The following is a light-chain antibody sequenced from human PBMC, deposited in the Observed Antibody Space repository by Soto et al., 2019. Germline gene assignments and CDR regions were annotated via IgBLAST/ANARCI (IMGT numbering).Light chain of an antibody. CDR1: QSVSSN. J-gene: IGKJ2*01. V-gene: IGKV3-15*01. CDR2: GAS. Sequence: EIVMTQSPATLSVSPGERATLSCRASQSVSSNLAWYQQKPGQAPRLLIYGASTRATGIPARFSGSGSGTEFTLTISSLQSEDSGVYYCQQYVSSPYTFGQGTKLEIK. CDR3: QQYVSSPYT.